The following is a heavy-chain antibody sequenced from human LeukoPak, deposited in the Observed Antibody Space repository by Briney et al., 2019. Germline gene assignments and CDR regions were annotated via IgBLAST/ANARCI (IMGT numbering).Heavy chain of an antibody. CDR1: GGSISSYY. CDR3: ARSPPTNDWLNGPPKELCFDY. D-gene: IGHD3-9*01. J-gene: IGHJ4*02. CDR2: IYYSGST. V-gene: IGHV4-59*01. Sequence: PSETLSLTCTVSGGSISSYYWSWIRQPPGKGLEWIGYIYYSGSTNYNPSLKSRVTISVDTSKNQFSLKLSSVTAADTAVYYCARSPPTNDWLNGPPKELCFDYWGQGTLVTVSS.